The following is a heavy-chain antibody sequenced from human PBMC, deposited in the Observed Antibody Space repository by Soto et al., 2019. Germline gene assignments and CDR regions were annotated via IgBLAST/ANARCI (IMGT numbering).Heavy chain of an antibody. V-gene: IGHV3-48*04. D-gene: IGHD3-22*01. CDR3: ARVQYYYDSSGPDAFDI. Sequence: GGSLRLSCAASGFTFSSYSMNWVRQAPGKGLEWVSYISSSSTIYYADSVKGRFTISRDNAKNSLYLQMNSLRAEDTAVYYCARVQYYYDSSGPDAFDIWGQGTMVTVSS. CDR2: ISSSSTI. CDR1: GFTFSSYS. J-gene: IGHJ3*02.